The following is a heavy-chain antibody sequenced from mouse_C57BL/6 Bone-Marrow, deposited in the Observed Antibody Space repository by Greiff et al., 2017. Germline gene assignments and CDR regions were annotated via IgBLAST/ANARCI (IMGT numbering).Heavy chain of an antibody. V-gene: IGHV1-80*01. Sequence: VQLQESGAELVKPGASVKISCKASGYAFSSYWMNWVKQRPGKGLEWIGQIYPGDGDTNYNGKLKGKATLTADKSSSTAYMQLSSLTSEDSAVYFCARNYYSLPRFAYWGQGTLVTVSA. CDR2: IYPGDGDT. D-gene: IGHD2-12*01. J-gene: IGHJ3*01. CDR1: GYAFSSYW. CDR3: ARNYYSLPRFAY.